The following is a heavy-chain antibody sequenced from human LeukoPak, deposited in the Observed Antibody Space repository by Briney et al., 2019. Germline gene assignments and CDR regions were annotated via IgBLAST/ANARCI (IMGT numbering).Heavy chain of an antibody. CDR2: VYFDGGT. V-gene: IGHV4-59*12. D-gene: IGHD3-16*01. J-gene: IGHJ5*02. CDR3: ARDHYYDGRGRFDP. Sequence: SETLSLTCTVSGDSISSYYWSWIRQSPGKGLEWIGSVYFDGGTHYNPSLQSRVTISIDTSKNQFSLRLSSVTAADTALYYWARDHYYDGRGRFDPWGQGTLVTVSS. CDR1: GDSISSYY.